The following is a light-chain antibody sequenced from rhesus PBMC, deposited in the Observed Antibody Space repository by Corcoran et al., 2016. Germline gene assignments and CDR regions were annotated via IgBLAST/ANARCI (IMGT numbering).Light chain of an antibody. CDR3: QQHNSYPRT. CDR2: DAS. Sequence: DIQMTQSPSSLSASVGDTVTITCQASQGISKYLAWYQQKPGKPPKLLIYDASTLQSGVPSRFSGSGSGTEFTLTISSLQPEDFATYYCQQHNSYPRTFGQGTKVEIK. CDR1: QGISKY. V-gene: IGKV1-25*01. J-gene: IGKJ1*01.